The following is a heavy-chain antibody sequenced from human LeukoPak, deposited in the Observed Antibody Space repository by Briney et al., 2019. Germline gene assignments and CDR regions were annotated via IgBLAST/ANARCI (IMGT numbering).Heavy chain of an antibody. Sequence: PGGSLRLSCAVFGFTVSGNYMSWVRHAPRKGLEVVSAIYTDGNTHYAGSVKGRFTISRDSFKNTLYLQMNSLRAEDTAVYYCARDRPYGGVGDFDYWGQGTLVTVSS. CDR2: IYTDGNT. V-gene: IGHV3-66*01. D-gene: IGHD3-16*01. J-gene: IGHJ4*02. CDR3: ARDRPYGGVGDFDY. CDR1: GFTVSGNY.